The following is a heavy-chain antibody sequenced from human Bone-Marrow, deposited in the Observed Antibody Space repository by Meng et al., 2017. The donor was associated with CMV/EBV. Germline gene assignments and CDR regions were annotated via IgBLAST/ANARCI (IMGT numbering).Heavy chain of an antibody. D-gene: IGHD5-18*01. Sequence: GGSLRLSCAASGFTFDDYTMHWVRQAPGKGLEWVSLISWDGGSTYYADSVKGRFTISRDNSKNSLYLKMNNLRTEEPALYYCAKDPKQLWLYYLDYWGQGTLVTVSS. J-gene: IGHJ4*02. CDR3: AKDPKQLWLYYLDY. CDR1: GFTFDDYT. V-gene: IGHV3-43*01. CDR2: ISWDGGST.